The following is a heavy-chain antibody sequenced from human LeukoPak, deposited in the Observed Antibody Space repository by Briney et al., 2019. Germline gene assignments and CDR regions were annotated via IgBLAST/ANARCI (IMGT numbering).Heavy chain of an antibody. CDR2: SIPVFETT. D-gene: IGHD6-19*01. V-gene: IGHV1-69*13. J-gene: IGHJ4*02. CDR1: GGTFNSYA. CDR3: AASSDDDSSNDY. Sequence: SVKVSCKASGGTFNSYAISWVRQAPEQGLEWMGGSIPVFETTNYAQKFQGRVTITADEFTSTVYMGLSSLTSEDTAVYYCAASSDDDSSNDYWGQGTLVTVSS.